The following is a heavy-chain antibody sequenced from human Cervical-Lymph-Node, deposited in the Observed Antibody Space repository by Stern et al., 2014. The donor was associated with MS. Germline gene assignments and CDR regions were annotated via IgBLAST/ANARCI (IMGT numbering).Heavy chain of an antibody. V-gene: IGHV3-15*01. Sequence: EVQLVESGGGFVKPGGSLRLSCSASGFTFNNAWMNWVRQAPGKGLEWVGRIKSETEGGTSEYAPPVKGRFSISRDDSKNTVYLQIDSLKTEDTAMYYCTTELIGFSFHFDHWGQGTLVTVSS. J-gene: IGHJ4*02. CDR2: IKSETEGGTS. CDR3: TTELIGFSFHFDH. D-gene: IGHD3-9*01. CDR1: GFTFNNAW.